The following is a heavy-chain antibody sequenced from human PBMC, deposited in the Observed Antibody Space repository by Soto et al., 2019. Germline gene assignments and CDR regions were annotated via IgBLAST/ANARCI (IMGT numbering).Heavy chain of an antibody. Sequence: PSETLSLTCTVSGGSISSSSYYWGWIRQPPGKGLEWIGSIYYSGSTYYNPSLKSRVTISVDTSKNQFSLKLSSVTAADTAVYYCARVLRFLEWLSRMDVWGQGTTVTVSS. J-gene: IGHJ6*02. CDR2: IYYSGST. CDR1: GGSISSSSYY. V-gene: IGHV4-39*01. D-gene: IGHD3-3*01. CDR3: ARVLRFLEWLSRMDV.